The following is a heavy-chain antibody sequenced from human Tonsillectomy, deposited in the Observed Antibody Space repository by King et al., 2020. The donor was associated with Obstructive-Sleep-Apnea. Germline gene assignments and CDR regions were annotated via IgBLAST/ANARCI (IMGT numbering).Heavy chain of an antibody. CDR1: GGSISSGGYY. V-gene: IGHV4-31*03. CDR2: IYYSGST. D-gene: IGHD2-15*01. CDR3: ARDNCSGGSCYSGYYYYYGMDV. J-gene: IGHJ6*02. Sequence: QLQESGPGLVKPSQTLSLTCTVSGGSISSGGYYCSWIRQHPGKSLEWIGDIYYSGSTYYNPSLKSRVTISVDTSNNQFSLMLSSVNAAGAAVYYCARDNCSGGSCYSGYYYYYGMDVWGQGTTVTVSS.